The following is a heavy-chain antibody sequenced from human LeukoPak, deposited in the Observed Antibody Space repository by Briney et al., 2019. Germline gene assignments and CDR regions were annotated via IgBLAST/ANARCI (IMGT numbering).Heavy chain of an antibody. CDR2: IYSGGST. D-gene: IGHD6-19*01. CDR1: GFTVSSNY. Sequence: GGSLRLSCAASGFTVSSNYMSWVRQAPGKGLEWVSVIYSGGSTYYADSVKGRFTISRDNSKNTLYLQMNSLRAEDTAVYYCARDLYSSGWYTSLAWGQGTLVTVSS. V-gene: IGHV3-53*01. J-gene: IGHJ5*02. CDR3: ARDLYSSGWYTSLA.